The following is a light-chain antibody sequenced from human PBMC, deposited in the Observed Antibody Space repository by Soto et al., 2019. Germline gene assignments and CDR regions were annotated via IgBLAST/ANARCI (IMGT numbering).Light chain of an antibody. J-gene: IGKJ5*01. CDR3: QHYGYSPIT. CDR1: QSVTSNY. V-gene: IGKV3-20*01. CDR2: GAS. Sequence: EVVLTQSPGTLSLSPGERATLSCRASQSVTSNYLAWYHQRPGQAPRLLIYGASSRATGIPDRFSGSGSGTDFTLTISRLEPEDFAVYYCQHYGYSPITFGQGTRLESK.